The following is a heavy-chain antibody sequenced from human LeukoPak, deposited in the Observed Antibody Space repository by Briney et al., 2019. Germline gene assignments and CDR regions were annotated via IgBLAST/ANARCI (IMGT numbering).Heavy chain of an antibody. Sequence: GGSLRLSCAASGFTFSSYGMHWVRQAPGKGLEWVSVIYSGGSTYYADSVKGRFTISRDNSKNTLYLQMNSLRAEDTAVYYCARALIPHFAYDFWSGYYFDYWGQGTLVTVSS. CDR2: IYSGGST. CDR1: GFTFSSYG. CDR3: ARALIPHFAYDFWSGYYFDY. V-gene: IGHV3-53*01. D-gene: IGHD3-3*01. J-gene: IGHJ4*02.